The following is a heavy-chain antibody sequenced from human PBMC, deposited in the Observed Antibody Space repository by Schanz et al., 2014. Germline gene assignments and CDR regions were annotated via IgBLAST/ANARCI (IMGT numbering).Heavy chain of an antibody. V-gene: IGHV3-23*04. J-gene: IGHJ4*02. D-gene: IGHD1-26*01. Sequence: EVQLVESGGGLVQPGGSLRLSCAASEFTFSTDAMSWVRQAPGKGLEWLSVISASGGDTYYADSVKGRFTISRDNSKNTLFLQMNSLRAEDTAVYYCARDHTTESYYSAGPPIDYWGQGTLXTVSS. CDR3: ARDHTTESYYSAGPPIDY. CDR2: ISASGGDT. CDR1: EFTFSTDA.